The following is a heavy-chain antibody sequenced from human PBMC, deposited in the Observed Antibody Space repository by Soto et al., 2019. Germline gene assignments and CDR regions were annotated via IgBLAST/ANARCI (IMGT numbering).Heavy chain of an antibody. Sequence: QVQLVESGGGVVQPGRSLRLSCAASGFTFSSCGMHWVRQAPGKGLEWVAVIWYDGSNKYYADSVKGRFTISRDNSKNTLYLQMNSLRAEDTAVYYCAREYHYYDSSGYYYGGWGQGTLVTVSS. CDR2: IWYDGSNK. J-gene: IGHJ4*02. CDR3: AREYHYYDSSGYYYGG. D-gene: IGHD3-22*01. V-gene: IGHV3-33*01. CDR1: GFTFSSCG.